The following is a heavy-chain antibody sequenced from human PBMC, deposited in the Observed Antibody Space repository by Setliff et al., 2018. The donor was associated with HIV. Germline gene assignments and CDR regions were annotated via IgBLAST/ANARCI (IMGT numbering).Heavy chain of an antibody. CDR1: GFTFSSYG. CDR2: IRYDGSNK. J-gene: IGHJ6*02. CDR3: AKGNCSSTSCYDYYYYGMDV. Sequence: GGSLRLSCAASGFTFSSYGMHWVRQAPGKGLEWVAFIRYDGSNKYYADSVKGRFTISRDNSKNTQYLQMNSLRAEDTAVYYCAKGNCSSTSCYDYYYYGMDVWGQGTTVTVSS. D-gene: IGHD2-2*01. V-gene: IGHV3-30*02.